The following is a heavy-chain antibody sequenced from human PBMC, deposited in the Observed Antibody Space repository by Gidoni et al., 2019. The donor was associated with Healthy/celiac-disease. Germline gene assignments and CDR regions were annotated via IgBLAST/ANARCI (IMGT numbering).Heavy chain of an antibody. CDR2: ISSSSSYI. D-gene: IGHD4-4*01. CDR1: GFTFSSYS. V-gene: IGHV3-21*01. Sequence: EVQLVESGGGLGKPGGSLRPSCAAPGFTFSSYSMNWVRQAPGKGLEWVSSISSSSSYIYYADSVKGRFTISRDNAKNSLYLQMNSLRAEDTAVYYCARASTAYSNYEVDYWGQGTLVTVSS. CDR3: ARASTAYSNYEVDY. J-gene: IGHJ4*02.